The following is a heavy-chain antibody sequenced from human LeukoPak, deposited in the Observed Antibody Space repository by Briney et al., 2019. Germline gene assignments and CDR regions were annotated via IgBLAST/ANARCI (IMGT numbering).Heavy chain of an antibody. Sequence: SETLSLTCTVSGGSISSSSYYWGWIRHPPGKGLEWSGSIYYSWTTYYNPSLKSRVTISVDTSKSQFSLRLTSVTAADTAVYYCARHVRFLEWLSSYYFDYWGQGTLVTVSS. J-gene: IGHJ4*02. CDR3: ARHVRFLEWLSSYYFDY. CDR2: IYYSWTT. D-gene: IGHD3-3*01. CDR1: GGSISSSSYY. V-gene: IGHV4-39*01.